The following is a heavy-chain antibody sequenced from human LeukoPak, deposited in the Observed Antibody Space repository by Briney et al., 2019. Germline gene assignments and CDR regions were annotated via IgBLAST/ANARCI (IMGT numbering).Heavy chain of an antibody. J-gene: IGHJ4*02. D-gene: IGHD4-17*01. Sequence: GESLKISCKGSGYSFTSYWIGWVRQMPGKGLEWMGIIYPGDSDTRYSPSFQGQVTISADKSISTAYLQWSSLKASDTAMYCCARRLPTEHDYGDYGLTQWGQGTLVTVSS. CDR2: IYPGDSDT. CDR3: ARRLPTEHDYGDYGLTQ. V-gene: IGHV5-51*01. CDR1: GYSFTSYW.